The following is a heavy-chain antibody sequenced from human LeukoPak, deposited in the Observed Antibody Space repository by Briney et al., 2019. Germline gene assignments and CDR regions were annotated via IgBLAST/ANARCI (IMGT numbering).Heavy chain of an antibody. CDR3: ARETYYYGMDV. J-gene: IGHJ6*02. CDR2: INNNGGIK. CDR1: GFTFSSYA. V-gene: IGHV3-23*01. Sequence: GGSLRLSCAASGFTFSSYAMSWVRQTPGKGLEWVSTINNNGGIKYYADSVKGRFTISRDNSKNTLYLQMNSLRAEDTAVYYCARETYYYGMDVWGQGTTVTVSS.